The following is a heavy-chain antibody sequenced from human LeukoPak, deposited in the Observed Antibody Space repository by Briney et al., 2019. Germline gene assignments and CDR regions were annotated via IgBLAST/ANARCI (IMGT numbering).Heavy chain of an antibody. Sequence: SETLSLTCTVSGASFSSNYWSWIRQPPGKGLEWIGYIYYSGRTNYNPSLKSRVTISVDTSKNQLSLKLSSVTAADMAVYYCARIMGGYYYYCYIDVWGKGTTVTISS. CDR2: IYYSGRT. CDR1: GASFSSNY. D-gene: IGHD3-16*01. V-gene: IGHV4-59*01. CDR3: ARIMGGYYYYCYIDV. J-gene: IGHJ6*03.